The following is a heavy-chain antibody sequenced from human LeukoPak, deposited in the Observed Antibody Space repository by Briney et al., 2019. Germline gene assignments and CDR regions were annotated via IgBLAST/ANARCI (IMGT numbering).Heavy chain of an antibody. CDR1: GGSISRYY. D-gene: IGHD3-10*01. Sequence: SETLSLTCTVSGGSISRYYWSWIRQPAGKGLEWIGRIYTSGSTIYNPSLKSRVTMSVDTSKNQFSLKLSSVTAAGTAVYYCARVREGSGSYGDFDYWGQGTLVTVSS. V-gene: IGHV4-4*07. J-gene: IGHJ4*02. CDR3: ARVREGSGSYGDFDY. CDR2: IYTSGST.